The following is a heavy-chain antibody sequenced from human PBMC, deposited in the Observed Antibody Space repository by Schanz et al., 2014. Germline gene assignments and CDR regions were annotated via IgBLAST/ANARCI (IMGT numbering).Heavy chain of an antibody. V-gene: IGHV1-18*01. CDR2: ISAYNGNT. J-gene: IGHJ5*02. CDR1: GETFSYFA. CDR3: AREVGLYDRGWFDP. D-gene: IGHD3-22*01. Sequence: QVQLVQSGAEVKKPGSSVKVSCQASGETFSYFAVSWLRQAPGQGLEWMGWISAYNGNTNYAQKLQGRVTMTTDTSTSTAYMELRSLRSDDTAVYYCAREVGLYDRGWFDPWGQGTLVTVSP.